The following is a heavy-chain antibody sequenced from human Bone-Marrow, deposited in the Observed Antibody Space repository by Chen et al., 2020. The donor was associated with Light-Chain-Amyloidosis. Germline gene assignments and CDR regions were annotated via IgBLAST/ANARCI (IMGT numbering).Heavy chain of an antibody. CDR1: GFTFHDYA. CDR3: AKDKGVDHFDY. V-gene: IGHV3-9*01. J-gene: IGHJ4*02. CDR2: ISWNSGNI. Sequence: EVQLVESGGGLVQPGRFLTLSCAASGFTFHDYAMHGVRQAPGKGVECVAGISWNSGNIVYADSVKGRFTISRDNAKNSLYLQMNSLRAEDTAFYYCAKDKGVDHFDYWGQGTLVTVSS. D-gene: IGHD2-15*01.